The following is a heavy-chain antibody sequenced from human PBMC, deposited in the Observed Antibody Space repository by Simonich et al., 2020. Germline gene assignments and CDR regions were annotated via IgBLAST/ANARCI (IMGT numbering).Heavy chain of an antibody. CDR3: ARHAGFAFDI. J-gene: IGHJ3*02. CDR2: IYYSGST. Sequence: QLQLQESGPGLVKPSETLSLTCTVSGGSIRSSSFYWGGIRQPPGKGQEWIGGIYYSGSTYYNPSLKSRVTISVDTSKNQFSLKLSSVTAADTAVYYCARHAGFAFDIWGQGTMVTVSS. V-gene: IGHV4-39*01. D-gene: IGHD6-13*01. CDR1: GGSIRSSSFY.